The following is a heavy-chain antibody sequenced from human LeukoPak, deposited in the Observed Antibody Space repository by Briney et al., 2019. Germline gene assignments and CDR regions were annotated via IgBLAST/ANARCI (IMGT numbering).Heavy chain of an antibody. V-gene: IGHV4-38-2*01. J-gene: IGHJ5*02. D-gene: IGHD2-2*01. CDR2: IYHSGST. CDR1: GYSISSGYY. Sequence: PSETLSLTCAVSGYSISSGYYWGWIRQPPGKGLEWIGSIYHSGSTNYNPSLKSRVTISVDTSKNQFSLKLSSVTAADTAVYYCAREYCSSTSCFPEMDWFDPWGQGTLVTVSS. CDR3: AREYCSSTSCFPEMDWFDP.